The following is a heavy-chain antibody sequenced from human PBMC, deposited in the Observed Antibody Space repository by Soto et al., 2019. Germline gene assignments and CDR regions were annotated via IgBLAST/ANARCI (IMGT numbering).Heavy chain of an antibody. CDR3: ADSWLPTSY. Sequence: PGGSLGLSCAASGFTFSTYTMNWVRQAPGKGLEWISSISSGSSYIYYAGSVKGRFTISRDNAKSTLYLQMNSLTVEDGAVYYCADSWLPTSYWGPGTLVTVSS. CDR2: ISSGSSYI. J-gene: IGHJ4*02. V-gene: IGHV3-21*01. D-gene: IGHD3-10*01. CDR1: GFTFSTYT.